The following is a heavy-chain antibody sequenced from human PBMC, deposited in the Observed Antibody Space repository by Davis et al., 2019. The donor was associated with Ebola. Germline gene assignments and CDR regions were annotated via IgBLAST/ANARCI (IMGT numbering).Heavy chain of an antibody. Sequence: GESLKISCAASGFTFSSYSMNWVRQAPGKGLEWVSSISSSSSYIYYADSVKGRFTISRDNAKNSLYLQMNSLRAEDTAVYYCARDYSNYGEASWFDPWGQGTLVTVSS. D-gene: IGHD4-11*01. CDR3: ARDYSNYGEASWFDP. V-gene: IGHV3-21*01. J-gene: IGHJ5*02. CDR1: GFTFSSYS. CDR2: ISSSSSYI.